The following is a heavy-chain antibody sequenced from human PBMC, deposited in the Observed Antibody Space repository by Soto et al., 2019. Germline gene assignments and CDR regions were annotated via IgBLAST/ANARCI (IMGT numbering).Heavy chain of an antibody. Sequence: EVQLVESGGGLVKPGGSVRLSCAASGFTFSSYSMNWVRQAPGKGLEWVSSISSSSSYIYYADSVKGRFTISRDNAKNSLYLQMNSLRAEDTAVYYCARDQPGYSYGYGFGYWGQGTLVTVSS. V-gene: IGHV3-21*01. J-gene: IGHJ4*02. D-gene: IGHD5-18*01. CDR1: GFTFSSYS. CDR2: ISSSSSYI. CDR3: ARDQPGYSYGYGFGY.